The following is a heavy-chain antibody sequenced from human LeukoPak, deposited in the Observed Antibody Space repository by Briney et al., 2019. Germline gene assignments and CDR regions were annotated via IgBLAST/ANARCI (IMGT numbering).Heavy chain of an antibody. CDR3: AKDFARRNFDWLFQGYYFDY. Sequence: ASVKVSCKASGYTFTSYYMHWVRQAPGQGLEWMGIINPSGGSTSYAQKFQGRVTMTRDTSTSTVYMELSSLRSEDTAVYYCAKDFARRNFDWLFQGYYFDYWGQGTLVTVSS. V-gene: IGHV1-46*01. J-gene: IGHJ4*02. CDR2: INPSGGST. D-gene: IGHD3-9*01. CDR1: GYTFTSYY.